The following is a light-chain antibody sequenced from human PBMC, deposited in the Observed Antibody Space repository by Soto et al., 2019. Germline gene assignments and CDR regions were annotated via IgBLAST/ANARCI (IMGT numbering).Light chain of an antibody. CDR2: DVS. CDR1: SSDVGGYNY. V-gene: IGLV2-11*01. CDR3: CSYAGSYTGA. J-gene: IGLJ1*01. Sequence: QSALTQPRSVSGSPGQSVTISCTGTSSDVGGYNYVSWYQQHPGKAPKLMMDDVSKRPSGVPDRSSGSKSGNTASLTISGLQAEDAADYYCCSYAGSYTGAVGTGTKLTVL.